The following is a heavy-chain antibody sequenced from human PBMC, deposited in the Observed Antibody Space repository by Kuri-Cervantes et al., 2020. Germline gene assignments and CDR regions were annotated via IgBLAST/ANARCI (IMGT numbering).Heavy chain of an antibody. CDR3: ARKPGYSSSWYYVQRN. CDR1: GGSISSSSYY. J-gene: IGHJ4*02. CDR2: IYYSGST. D-gene: IGHD6-13*01. V-gene: IGHV4-61*05. Sequence: SETLSLTCTVSGGSISSSSYYWGWIRQPPGKGLEWVGYIYYSGSTNYNPSLKSRVTISVDTSKNQFSLKLSSVTAADTAVYYCARKPGYSSSWYYVQRNWGQGTLVTVSS.